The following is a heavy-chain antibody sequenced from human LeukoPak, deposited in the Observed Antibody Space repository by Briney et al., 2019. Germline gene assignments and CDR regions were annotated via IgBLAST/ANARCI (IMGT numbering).Heavy chain of an antibody. J-gene: IGHJ4*02. D-gene: IGHD6-19*01. CDR2: IYSGGST. CDR3: ARMGGSGWYDYFFDY. Sequence: RGSLRLSCADSGFTVSSNYMSWVRRAPGKGLEWVSVIYSGGSTYYADSVKGRFTISRDNSKNTLYLQMNSLRAEDTAVYYCARMGGSGWYDYFFDYWGQGALVTVSS. CDR1: GFTVSSNY. V-gene: IGHV3-53*01.